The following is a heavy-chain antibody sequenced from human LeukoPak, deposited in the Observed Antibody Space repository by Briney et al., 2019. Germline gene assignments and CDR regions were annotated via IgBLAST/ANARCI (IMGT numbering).Heavy chain of an antibody. V-gene: IGHV4-59*01. Sequence: PSETLSLTCTVSNGSISPYYWTWIRQPPGKGLEYIGNINYSGSTKYNPSLKSRLTISVGTSKNQFFLELSSVTAADTAVYYCARARVSDTSGPYFGYFYDMDVWGKGTTVIVSS. CDR2: INYSGST. CDR1: NGSISPYY. CDR3: ARARVSDTSGPYFGYFYDMDV. D-gene: IGHD3-22*01. J-gene: IGHJ6*03.